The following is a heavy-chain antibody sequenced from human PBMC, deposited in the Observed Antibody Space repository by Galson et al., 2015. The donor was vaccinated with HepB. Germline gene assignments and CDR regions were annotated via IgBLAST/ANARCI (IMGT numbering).Heavy chain of an antibody. V-gene: IGHV3-7*01. J-gene: IGHJ4*02. CDR3: ASEGMVAARPGDFDY. Sequence: SLRLSCAASGFTFSSYWMSWVRQAPGKGLEWVANIKQDGSEKYYVDSVKGRFTISRDNAKNSLYLQMNSLRAEDTAVYYCASEGMVAARPGDFDYWGQGTLVTVSS. CDR2: IKQDGSEK. CDR1: GFTFSSYW. D-gene: IGHD6-6*01.